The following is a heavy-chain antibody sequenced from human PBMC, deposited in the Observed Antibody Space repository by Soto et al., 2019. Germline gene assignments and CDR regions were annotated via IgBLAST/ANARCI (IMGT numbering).Heavy chain of an antibody. CDR3: ARITTVTELYYYYYMDV. CDR1: GYTFTSYG. J-gene: IGHJ6*03. Sequence: ASVKVSCKASGYTFTSYGISWVRQAPGQGLEWMGWISAYNGNTNYAQKLQGRVTMTTDTSTSTAYMELRSLRSDDTAVYYCARITTVTELYYYYYMDVWGKGTTVTVSS. V-gene: IGHV1-18*01. CDR2: ISAYNGNT. D-gene: IGHD4-4*01.